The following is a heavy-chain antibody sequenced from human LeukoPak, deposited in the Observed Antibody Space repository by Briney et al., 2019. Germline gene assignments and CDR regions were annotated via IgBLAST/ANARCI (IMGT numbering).Heavy chain of an antibody. CDR1: GGSISSYY. CDR3: ARGGLQYRAEYFQH. CDR2: IYYSGST. J-gene: IGHJ1*01. Sequence: SETLSLTCTVSGGSISSYYWSWIRQPPGKGLEWIGYIYYSGSTNYNPSLKSRVTISVDTSNNQFSLTLSSVTAADRAVYYCARGGLQYRAEYFQHWGQGTLVTVSS. D-gene: IGHD4-11*01. V-gene: IGHV4-59*01.